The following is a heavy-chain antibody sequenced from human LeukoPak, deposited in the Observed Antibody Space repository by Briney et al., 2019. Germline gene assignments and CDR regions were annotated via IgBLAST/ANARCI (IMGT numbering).Heavy chain of an antibody. Sequence: GGSLRLSCAASGFTFSSYAMHWVRQAPGKGLEWVAVISYDGSNKYYADSVKGRFTISRDNSKSTLYLQMSSLRAEDTAVYYCAKARRSGGITMVRGVKDRGWFDPWGQGTLVTVSS. CDR2: ISYDGSNK. D-gene: IGHD3-10*01. CDR3: AKARRSGGITMVRGVKDRGWFDP. V-gene: IGHV3-30*04. CDR1: GFTFSSYA. J-gene: IGHJ5*02.